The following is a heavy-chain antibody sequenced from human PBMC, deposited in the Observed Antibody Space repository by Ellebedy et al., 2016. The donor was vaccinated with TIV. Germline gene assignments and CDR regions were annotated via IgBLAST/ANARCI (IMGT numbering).Heavy chain of an antibody. CDR3: TRGSSSRGYFDS. CDR2: ISHDGSNK. CDR1: GFTFSYYS. Sequence: GESLKISXAASGFTFSYYSMHWVRQAPGKGLEWVAVISHDGSNKYHAESMKGRFAISRDDSKNTLYLQMNTLRTEDTAVYFCTRGSSSRGYFDSWGQGTLVTVSS. D-gene: IGHD6-13*01. J-gene: IGHJ4*02. V-gene: IGHV3-30*09.